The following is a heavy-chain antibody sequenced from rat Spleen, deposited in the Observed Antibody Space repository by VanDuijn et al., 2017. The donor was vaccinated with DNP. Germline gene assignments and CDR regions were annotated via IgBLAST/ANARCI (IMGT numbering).Heavy chain of an antibody. CDR2: ISTGGVHT. Sequence: EVQLVESGGGLVQPGRSIKLSCAASGFTFSNYYMAWVRQAPTKGLEWVASISTGGVHTYYRDSVKGRFTISRDNAKSTLYLQMNSLRSEDMATYYCVRWNSGHFDYWGQGVMVTVSS. CDR1: GFTFSNYY. J-gene: IGHJ2*01. V-gene: IGHV5-25*01. CDR3: VRWNSGHFDY. D-gene: IGHD4-3*01.